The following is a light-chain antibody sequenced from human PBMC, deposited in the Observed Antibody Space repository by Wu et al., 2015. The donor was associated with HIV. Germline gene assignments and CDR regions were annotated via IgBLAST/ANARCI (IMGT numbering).Light chain of an antibody. J-gene: IGKJ1*01. Sequence: SVGDRVTITCRAVRALAFLAWYQQKPGKPPKVLIYAASTLQSGVPSRFSGSGSGTDFTLTISSLQPEGVATYYCQKYNSAPWTFGQGTKVEIK. CDR3: QKYNSAPWT. V-gene: IGKV1-27*01. CDR2: AAS. CDR1: RALAF.